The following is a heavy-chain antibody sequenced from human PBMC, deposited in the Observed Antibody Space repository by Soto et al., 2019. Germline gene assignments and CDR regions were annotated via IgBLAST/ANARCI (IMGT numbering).Heavy chain of an antibody. CDR3: AKGGGGDIVVVPAAIRYYYYMDV. CDR2: ISGSGGST. D-gene: IGHD2-2*01. CDR1: GFTFSSYA. J-gene: IGHJ6*03. Sequence: GGSLRLSCAASGFTFSSYAMSWVRQAPGKGLEWVSAISGSGGSTYYADSVKGRFTISRDNSKNTLYLQMNSLRAEDTAVYYCAKGGGGDIVVVPAAIRYYYYMDVWGQGTTVTVS. V-gene: IGHV3-23*01.